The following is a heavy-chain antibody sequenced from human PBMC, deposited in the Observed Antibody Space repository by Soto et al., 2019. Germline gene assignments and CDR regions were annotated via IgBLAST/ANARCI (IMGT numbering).Heavy chain of an antibody. J-gene: IGHJ6*03. CDR3: ASKPYYDFWSGYNLDYYYMDV. Sequence: SVKVSCKASGGTFSSYTISWVRQAPGQGLEWMGRIIPILGIANYAQKFQGRVTITADKSTSTAYMELSSLRSEDTAVYYCASKPYYDFWSGYNLDYYYMDVWGKGTTVTVSS. CDR1: GGTFSSYT. V-gene: IGHV1-69*02. CDR2: IIPILGIA. D-gene: IGHD3-3*01.